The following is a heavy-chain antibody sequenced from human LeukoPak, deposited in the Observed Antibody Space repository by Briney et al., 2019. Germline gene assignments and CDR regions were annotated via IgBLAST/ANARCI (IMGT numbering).Heavy chain of an antibody. Sequence: PGGSLRLSCAASGFTFSSYAMSWVRQAPGKGLEWVSAISGSGGSTYYAAPVKGRFTMSRDDSKDTLYLQMNGLMVEDTAVYYCITDLGLIMIRGVIVNWGQGTLVTVSS. D-gene: IGHD3-10*01. J-gene: IGHJ4*02. CDR2: ISGSGGST. CDR3: ITDLGLIMIRGVIVN. V-gene: IGHV3-23*01. CDR1: GFTFSSYA.